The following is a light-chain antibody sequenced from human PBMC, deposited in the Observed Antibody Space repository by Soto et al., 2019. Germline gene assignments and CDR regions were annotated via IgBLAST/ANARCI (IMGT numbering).Light chain of an antibody. CDR3: SSSAGSNYLV. V-gene: IGLV2-8*01. J-gene: IGLJ3*02. CDR1: NSDLGGYNY. CDR2: AVS. Sequence: QSALTQPPSASGSPGQSVTISCTGTNSDLGGYNYVSWYQQHPGKAPKLMIYAVSERPSGVPDRFSGSKSGNTASLTVSGLQAEDEADYYCSSSAGSNYLVFGGGTKVTVL.